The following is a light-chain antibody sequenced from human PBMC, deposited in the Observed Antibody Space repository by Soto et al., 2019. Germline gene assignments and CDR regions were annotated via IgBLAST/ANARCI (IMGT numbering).Light chain of an antibody. CDR2: GAS. Sequence: EIVLTQSPGTLSLSPGERATLSCRASQSVSANYLAWYQQKPGQAPRLLIYGASSRATGIPDRFSGSGSGTDFTLTISRREPEDFAVYCCQQYGSSPRTFGQGTRVEIK. V-gene: IGKV3-20*01. CDR3: QQYGSSPRT. CDR1: QSVSANY. J-gene: IGKJ1*01.